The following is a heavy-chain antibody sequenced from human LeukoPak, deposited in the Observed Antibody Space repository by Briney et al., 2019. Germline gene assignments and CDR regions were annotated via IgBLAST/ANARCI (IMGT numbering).Heavy chain of an antibody. D-gene: IGHD6-19*01. Sequence: PSETLSLTCTVSGGSISSYYWSWIRQPPGKGLEWIGYIYYSGSTNYNPSLKSRVTISVDTSKNQFSLKLSSVTAADTAVYYCARDTGSSGWYPYYFDYWGQGTLVTVSS. V-gene: IGHV4-59*01. CDR3: ARDTGSSGWYPYYFDY. J-gene: IGHJ4*02. CDR1: GGSISSYY. CDR2: IYYSGST.